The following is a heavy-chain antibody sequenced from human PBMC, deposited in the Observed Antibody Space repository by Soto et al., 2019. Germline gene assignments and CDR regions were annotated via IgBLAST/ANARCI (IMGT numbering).Heavy chain of an antibody. J-gene: IGHJ5*02. CDR2: ISYDEIDK. CDR1: GFTFTSHA. CDR3: AKGGVLRDWFDP. V-gene: IGHV3-30*18. Sequence: PGGSLRLSCAASGFTFTSHAMHWVRQTPGKGLEWVAAISYDEIDKKYASSVKGRFTVSRDNVKNTLFLQMNSLRADDTAVYYCAKGGVLRDWFDPWGRGTLVTVSS. D-gene: IGHD5-12*01.